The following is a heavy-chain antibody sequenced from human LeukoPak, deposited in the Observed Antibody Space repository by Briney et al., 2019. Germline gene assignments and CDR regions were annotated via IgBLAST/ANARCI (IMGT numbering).Heavy chain of an antibody. CDR3: AKASYSGYDFFDY. Sequence: GGSLRLSCAASGFTFSSYAMSWVRQAPGKGLEWVSPISGSGGGTYYADSVKGRFTISRDNSKNTLYLQMDSLRAEDTAAYYCAKASYSGYDFFDYWGQGTLVTVSS. V-gene: IGHV3-23*01. J-gene: IGHJ4*02. CDR2: ISGSGGGT. CDR1: GFTFSSYA. D-gene: IGHD5-12*01.